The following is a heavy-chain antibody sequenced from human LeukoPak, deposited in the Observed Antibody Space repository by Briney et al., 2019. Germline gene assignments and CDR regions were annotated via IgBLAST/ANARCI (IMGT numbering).Heavy chain of an antibody. Sequence: PSETLSLTCTVSGVSISSYYWSWIRQPPGGGLEWIGYIYYSGNINYNPSLKSRVSISVDTSKNQFSLKLTSVTAADTAVYYCARGPEGSGYYYRFTYWGQGTLVTVSS. CDR3: ARGPEGSGYYYRFTY. CDR1: GVSISSYY. D-gene: IGHD3-22*01. J-gene: IGHJ4*02. CDR2: IYYSGNI. V-gene: IGHV4-59*01.